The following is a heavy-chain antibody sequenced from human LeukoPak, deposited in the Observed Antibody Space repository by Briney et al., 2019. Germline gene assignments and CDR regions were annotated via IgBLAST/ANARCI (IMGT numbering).Heavy chain of an antibody. CDR1: GFTFSSYA. Sequence: PGRSLRLSCAASGFTFSSYAMHWVRQAPGKGLEWVAVISYDGSNKYYADSVKGRFTISRDNSKNTLYLQMNSLRAEDTAVYYCARGILSPVLRYFDWLLRFDYWGQGTLVTVSS. D-gene: IGHD3-9*01. J-gene: IGHJ4*02. CDR2: ISYDGSNK. V-gene: IGHV3-30-3*01. CDR3: ARGILSPVLRYFDWLLRFDY.